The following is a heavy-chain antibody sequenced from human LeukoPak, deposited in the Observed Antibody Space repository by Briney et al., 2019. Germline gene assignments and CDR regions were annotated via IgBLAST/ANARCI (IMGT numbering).Heavy chain of an antibody. CDR1: GGTFSSYA. J-gene: IGHJ4*02. Sequence: SVKVSCKASGGTFSSYAISWVRQAPGQGLEWMGGIIPIFGTANYAQKFQGRVTITTDESTSTAYMELSSLRSEDTAVYYCASAYGSGSYYSDYFDYWGQGTLVTVSS. V-gene: IGHV1-69*05. CDR2: IIPIFGTA. CDR3: ASAYGSGSYYSDYFDY. D-gene: IGHD3-10*01.